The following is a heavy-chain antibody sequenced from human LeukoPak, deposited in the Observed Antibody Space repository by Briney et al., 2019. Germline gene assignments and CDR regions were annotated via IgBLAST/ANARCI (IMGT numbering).Heavy chain of an antibody. Sequence: GGSLRLSCAASGFTVSNYKMNWVRQAPGKGLEWVSYISSSGSIIYYSDSVKGRFTISRDNAKNSLYLQMDSLRAEDTAVYYCARDFGYFWGQGTLVTVSS. CDR3: ARDFGYF. CDR2: ISSSGSII. V-gene: IGHV3-48*03. CDR1: GFTVSNYK. J-gene: IGHJ4*02. D-gene: IGHD3-10*01.